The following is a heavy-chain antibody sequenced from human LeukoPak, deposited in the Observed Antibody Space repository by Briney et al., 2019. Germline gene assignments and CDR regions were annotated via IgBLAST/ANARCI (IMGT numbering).Heavy chain of an antibody. D-gene: IGHD5-18*01. CDR2: IYPGDSDT. Sequence: GESLQISCEGSGYSFTNYWIGWVRQMPGKGLEWMGIIYPGDSDTRYSPSFQGQVTISADKSISTAYLQWRSLKASDTAMYYCARQWYEDTAMVDYWGQGTLVTVSS. V-gene: IGHV5-51*01. J-gene: IGHJ4*02. CDR3: ARQWYEDTAMVDY. CDR1: GYSFTNYW.